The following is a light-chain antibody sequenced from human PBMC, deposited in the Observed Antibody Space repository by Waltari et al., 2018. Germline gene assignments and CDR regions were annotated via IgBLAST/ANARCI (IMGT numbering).Light chain of an antibody. V-gene: IGLV3-25*03. Sequence: SSELTQPPSVSVSPGQTATIPCTADALPQQFPFGYQQKPGQAPVLVTYKHTERPSGIPDRFSGSTSGTTVTLTISGVQAEDEADYYCQSADSTSTHVVFGGGTKLTVL. CDR3: QSADSTSTHVV. CDR1: ALPQQF. J-gene: IGLJ2*01. CDR2: KHT.